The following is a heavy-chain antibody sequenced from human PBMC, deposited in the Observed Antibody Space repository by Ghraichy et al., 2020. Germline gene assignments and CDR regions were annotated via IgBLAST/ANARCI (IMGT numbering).Heavy chain of an antibody. CDR1: GFTFTSSA. Sequence: SVKVSCKASGFTFTSSAVQWVRQARGQRLEWIGWIVVGSGNTNYAQKFQERVTITRDMSTSTAYMELSSLRSEDTAVYYCAANVDTAMDNWFDPWGQGTLVTVSS. D-gene: IGHD5-18*01. J-gene: IGHJ5*02. CDR3: AANVDTAMDNWFDP. CDR2: IVVGSGNT. V-gene: IGHV1-58*01.